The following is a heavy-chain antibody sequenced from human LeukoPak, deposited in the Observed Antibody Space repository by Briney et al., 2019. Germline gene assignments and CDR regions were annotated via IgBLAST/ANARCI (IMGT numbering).Heavy chain of an antibody. V-gene: IGHV5-51*01. CDR1: GYSFTSYW. CDR2: VYPGDADT. J-gene: IGHJ5*02. D-gene: IGHD6-19*01. Sequence: GESLKISCKGSGYSFTSYWIGWVRPMPGKGLEWMGVVYPGDADTRYGPSFQGQVTISADKSISTAYLRWSRLRASDAAIYYYARAEASLGSSGGWYSCGNWFDPGGQGTLVTVSS. CDR3: ARAEASLGSSGGWYSCGNWFDP.